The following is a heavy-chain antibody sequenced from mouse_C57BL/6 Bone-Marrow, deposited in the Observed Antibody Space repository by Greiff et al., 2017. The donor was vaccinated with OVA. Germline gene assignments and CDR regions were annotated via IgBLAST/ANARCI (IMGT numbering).Heavy chain of an antibody. J-gene: IGHJ4*01. CDR1: GYTFTSYC. CDR2: IYPGSGST. D-gene: IGHD2-3*01. CDR3: ARGGDGYYVGYYAMDY. V-gene: IGHV1-55*01. Sequence: QVQLQQSGAELVKPGASVTMSCKASGYTFTSYCITWVKQRPGQGLEWIGDIYPGSGSTNYNEKFKSKATLTVDTSSSTAYMQLSSLTSEDSAVYYCARGGDGYYVGYYAMDYWGQGTSVTVSA.